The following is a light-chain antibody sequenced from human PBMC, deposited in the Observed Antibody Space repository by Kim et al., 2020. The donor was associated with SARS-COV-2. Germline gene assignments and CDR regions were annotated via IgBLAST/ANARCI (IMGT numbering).Light chain of an antibody. CDR2: GKN. CDR1: SLRSYS. CDR3: KSRDSSGNVV. J-gene: IGLJ2*01. V-gene: IGLV3-19*01. Sequence: SSELTQDPAVSVALGQTVRITCQGDSLRSYSANWYQQKPGQAPLLVIYGKNNRPSGIPDRFSGSSSGNTASLTISGAQAEDEADYYCKSRDSSGNVVFGGGTKLTVL.